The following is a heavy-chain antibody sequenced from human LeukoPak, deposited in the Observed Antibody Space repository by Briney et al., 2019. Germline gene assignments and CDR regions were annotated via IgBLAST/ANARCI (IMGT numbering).Heavy chain of an antibody. CDR1: GGSVSSGSYY. CDR3: ARGPPVTTEY. D-gene: IGHD4-17*01. CDR2: ISYSGST. V-gene: IGHV4-61*01. J-gene: IGHJ4*02. Sequence: KSSETLSLTCTVSGGSVSSGSYYWSWIRQPPGKGLEWIGYISYSGSTNYNPSLKSRVTISVDTSKNQFSLKLSSVTAADTAVYYCARGPPVTTEYWGQGTLVTVSS.